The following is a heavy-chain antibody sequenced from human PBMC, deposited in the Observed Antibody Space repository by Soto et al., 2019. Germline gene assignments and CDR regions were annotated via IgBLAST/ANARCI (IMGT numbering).Heavy chain of an antibody. J-gene: IGHJ6*02. D-gene: IGHD5-18*01. Sequence: QVQLQESGPGLVKPSQTLSLTCTVSGGSISSGEYYWSWIRQPPGKGLEWIGYIYYSGSTYYSPSLKSRVTISVDTSKNQFSLKLSSVTAADTAVYYCARDRGYTYGYVMDVWGQGTTVTVSS. V-gene: IGHV4-30-4*01. CDR1: GGSISSGEYY. CDR2: IYYSGST. CDR3: ARDRGYTYGYVMDV.